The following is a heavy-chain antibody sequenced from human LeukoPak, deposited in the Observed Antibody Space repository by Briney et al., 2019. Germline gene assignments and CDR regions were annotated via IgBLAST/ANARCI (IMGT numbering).Heavy chain of an antibody. V-gene: IGHV4-61*10. D-gene: IGHD3-22*01. CDR2: ISSSGST. Sequence: SETLSLTCTVSGDSISSGDYYWSWIRQPAGKGLEWIGGISSSGSTDYNPSLKSRVTISVDTSKNQFSLKLRSVTAADTAVYYCARVTGYVIEDYFDYWGQGTLVTVSS. J-gene: IGHJ4*02. CDR3: ARVTGYVIEDYFDY. CDR1: GDSISSGDYY.